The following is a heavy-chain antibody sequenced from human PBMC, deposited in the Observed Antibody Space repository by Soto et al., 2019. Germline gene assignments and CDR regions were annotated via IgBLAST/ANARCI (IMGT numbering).Heavy chain of an antibody. D-gene: IGHD2-2*01. V-gene: IGHV4-38-2*01. CDR1: GDSISSGYY. J-gene: IGHJ6*02. CDR3: ARAVYCTTANCWDDFHYYNIDV. CDR2: IYHSGTT. Sequence: PSETLSLTCAVSGDSISSGYYWAWIRQPPGKGLEWIGSIYHSGTTYYNPSLKSRVTISVDTSKNQFSLKLTSVTAADTAVYYCARAVYCTTANCWDDFHYYNIDVWGQGTAVTVSS.